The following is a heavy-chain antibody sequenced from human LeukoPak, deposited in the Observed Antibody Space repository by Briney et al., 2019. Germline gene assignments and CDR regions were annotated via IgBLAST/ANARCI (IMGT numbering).Heavy chain of an antibody. V-gene: IGHV1-46*01. CDR3: ARTSLGYCSGGSCSYNWFDP. Sequence: ASVKVSCKASGYTFTSYYMHWLRQAPGQGLEWMGIINPSGGTTSYAQKFQGRVTITADESTSTAYMELSSLRSEDTAVYYCARTSLGYCSGGSCSYNWFDPWGQGTLVTVSS. D-gene: IGHD2-15*01. CDR1: GYTFTSYY. J-gene: IGHJ5*02. CDR2: INPSGGTT.